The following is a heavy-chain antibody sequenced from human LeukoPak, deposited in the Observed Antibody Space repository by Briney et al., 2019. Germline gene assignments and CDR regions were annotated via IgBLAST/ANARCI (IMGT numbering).Heavy chain of an antibody. CDR2: ISGSGGST. D-gene: IGHD3-22*01. Sequence: PGGSLRLSCAASGFTFSSYAMTWVRQAPGGGLEWVSAISGSGGSTYYADSVKGRFTISRDNSKNTLYLQMNSLRAEDTAVYYCYIPYYDTSAYKGYWGQGTLVTVSS. V-gene: IGHV3-23*01. J-gene: IGHJ4*02. CDR1: GFTFSSYA. CDR3: YIPYYDTSAYKGY.